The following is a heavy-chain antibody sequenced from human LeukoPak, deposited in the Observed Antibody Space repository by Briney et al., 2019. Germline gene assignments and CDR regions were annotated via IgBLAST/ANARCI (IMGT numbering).Heavy chain of an antibody. CDR3: ARDRDGAGFDP. V-gene: IGHV4-31*03. J-gene: IGHJ5*02. Sequence: PSETLSLTCTVSGGSISSGGYYWSWIRQHPGKGLEWIGYIYYSGSTYYNPSLKSRVTISVDTSKNQFSLKLSSVTAADTAVYYCARDRDGAGFDPWGQGTLVTVSS. CDR2: IYYSGST. CDR1: GGSISSGGYY. D-gene: IGHD4/OR15-4a*01.